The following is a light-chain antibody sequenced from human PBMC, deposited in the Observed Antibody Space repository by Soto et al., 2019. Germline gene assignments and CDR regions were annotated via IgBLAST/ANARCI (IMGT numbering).Light chain of an antibody. Sequence: DIQKTQTPSSRSASVEGRATITFQASQNINNYLNWYQQKPGRAPKLLIYDASNLEAGVPSRFRGSGSGTDFTFTISRLQPEDIATYYCQQYENLPTVGQGTRLEIK. V-gene: IGKV1-33*01. CDR1: QNINNY. CDR3: QQYENLPT. CDR2: DAS. J-gene: IGKJ5*01.